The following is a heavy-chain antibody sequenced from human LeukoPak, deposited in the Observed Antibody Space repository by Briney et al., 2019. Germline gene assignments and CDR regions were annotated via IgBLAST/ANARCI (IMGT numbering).Heavy chain of an antibody. D-gene: IGHD3-3*01. Sequence: GASVKVSCKASGYTFTGYYMHWVRQAPGQGLEWMGWINPNSGGTNYAQQFQGRVTMTRDTSISAAYMELSRLRSDDTAVYYCARGPWVTIFPDWFDPWGQGTLVTVSS. CDR1: GYTFTGYY. CDR3: ARGPWVTIFPDWFDP. V-gene: IGHV1-2*02. J-gene: IGHJ5*02. CDR2: INPNSGGT.